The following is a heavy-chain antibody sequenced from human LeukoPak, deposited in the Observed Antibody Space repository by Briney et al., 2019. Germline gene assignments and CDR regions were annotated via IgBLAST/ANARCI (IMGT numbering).Heavy chain of an antibody. V-gene: IGHV4-59*08. CDR2: IYYSGTT. D-gene: IGHD2-2*01. Sequence: SETLSLTCTVSGGSISGYYWSWIRQPPGKGLEWIGYIYYSGTTKYNPSLESRVTISVDTSKNQFSLKLSSVTAADTALFYCARVVRGTSSYYYYYYMDVWAKGPRSPSP. J-gene: IGHJ6*03. CDR1: GGSISGYY. CDR3: ARVVRGTSSYYYYYYMDV.